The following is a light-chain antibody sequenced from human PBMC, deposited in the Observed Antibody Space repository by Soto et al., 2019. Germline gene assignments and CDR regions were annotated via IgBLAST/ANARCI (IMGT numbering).Light chain of an antibody. V-gene: IGKV3-20*01. CDR3: QQYDSSFT. CDR2: GAS. J-gene: IGKJ4*01. Sequence: IVLTQSPATLSLSPGERATLSCTASQHVTTTYIAWYQQKFGQAPRLLIYGASTRATGTPDRFTGGDFGTDFTLTISRVEPEDFAVYYCQQYDSSFTFGGGTKVDIK. CDR1: QHVTTTY.